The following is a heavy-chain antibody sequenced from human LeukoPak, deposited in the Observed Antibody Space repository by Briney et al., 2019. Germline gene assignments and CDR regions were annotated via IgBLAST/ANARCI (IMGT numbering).Heavy chain of an antibody. Sequence: SETLSLTCTVSGGSISSSSYCWSWIRQPAGKGLEWIGRIYTSGSTNYNPSLKSRVTMSVDTSKNQFSLKLSSVTAADTAVYYCARDHYYYGSGAYYFDYWGQGTLVTVSS. CDR3: ARDHYYYGSGAYYFDY. CDR1: GGSISSSSYC. CDR2: IYTSGST. D-gene: IGHD3-10*01. V-gene: IGHV4-61*02. J-gene: IGHJ4*02.